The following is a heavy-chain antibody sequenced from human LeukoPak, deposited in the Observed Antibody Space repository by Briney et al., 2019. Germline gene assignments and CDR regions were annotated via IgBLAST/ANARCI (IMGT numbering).Heavy chain of an antibody. J-gene: IGHJ4*02. Sequence: SETLSLTCTVSGYSISTAYYWGWVRQPPGKGLEWIASISHSGTTYYNPSLQTRVIISLDTSKNQFSLNLLFVAATDTAVYYCVRSGSQANYPERPFDSWGQGALLTVSS. D-gene: IGHD1-7*01. CDR1: GYSISTAYY. CDR2: ISHSGTT. CDR3: VRSGSQANYPERPFDS. V-gene: IGHV4-38-2*02.